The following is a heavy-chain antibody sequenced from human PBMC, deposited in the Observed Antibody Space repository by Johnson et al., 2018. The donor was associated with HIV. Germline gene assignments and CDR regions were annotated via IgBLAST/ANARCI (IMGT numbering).Heavy chain of an antibody. J-gene: IGHJ3*02. Sequence: VQLVESGGGVVKPGGSLRLSCVGSGFTFSDYYMSWVRQAPGKGLEWVSGISWNSGCIGYADSVKGRFTISRDNAKNSLYLQMNSLRAEDTAVYYCASYSRSDAFDIWGQGTMVTVSS. V-gene: IGHV3-11*04. CDR2: ISWNSGCI. CDR1: GFTFSDYY. CDR3: ASYSRSDAFDI. D-gene: IGHD6-13*01.